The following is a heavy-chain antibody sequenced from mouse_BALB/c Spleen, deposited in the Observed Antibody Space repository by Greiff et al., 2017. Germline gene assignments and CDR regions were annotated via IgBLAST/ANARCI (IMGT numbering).Heavy chain of an antibody. D-gene: IGHD1-1*01. V-gene: IGHV2-9*02. CDR1: GFSLTSYG. CDR2: IWAGGST. CDR3: ARVGSYGSSYLPFAY. Sequence: QVQLKESGPGLVAPSQSLSITCTVSGFSLTSYGVHWVRQPLGKGLEWLGVIWAGGSTNYNSALMSRLSISKDNSKSQVFLKMNSLQTDDTAMYYCARVGSYGSSYLPFAYWGQGTLVTVSA. J-gene: IGHJ3*01.